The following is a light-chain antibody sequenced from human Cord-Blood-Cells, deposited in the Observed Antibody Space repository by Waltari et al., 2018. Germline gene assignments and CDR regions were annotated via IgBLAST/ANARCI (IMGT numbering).Light chain of an antibody. J-gene: IGKJ1*01. V-gene: IGKV3-20*01. CDR2: GAS. CDR3: QQYGSSPPT. CDR1: QSVSSSY. Sequence: EIVLTQSPGTLSLSPGERATLSRRASQSVSSSYLAWYQQKPGQAPRLLIDGASSRATGIPDRFSGSGSGTDFTLTISRLEPEDFAVYYCQQYGSSPPTFGQGTKVEIK.